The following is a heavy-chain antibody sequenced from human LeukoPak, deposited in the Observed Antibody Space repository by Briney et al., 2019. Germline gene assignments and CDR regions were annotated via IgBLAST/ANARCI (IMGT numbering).Heavy chain of an antibody. D-gene: IGHD7-27*01. CDR2: INHSGST. J-gene: IGHJ4*02. Sequence: SETLSLTCAVYGGSFSGYYWSWNRQPPGKGLEWIGEINHSGSTNYNPPLKSRVTISVDTSKNQFSLKLSSVTAADTAVYYCARGQNWGSYFDYWGQGTLVTVSS. V-gene: IGHV4-34*01. CDR1: GGSFSGYY. CDR3: ARGQNWGSYFDY.